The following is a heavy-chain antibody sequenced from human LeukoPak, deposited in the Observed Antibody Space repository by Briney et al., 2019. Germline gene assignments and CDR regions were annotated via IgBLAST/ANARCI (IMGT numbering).Heavy chain of an antibody. V-gene: IGHV3-53*01. CDR3: ARGEHDYGDYGIDY. CDR1: GFTVSSNY. J-gene: IGHJ4*02. CDR2: IYSGGST. Sequence: GGSLRLSCAASGFTVSSNYMSWVRQAPGKGLEWVSVIYSGGSTFYADSVKGRFTISRDNSKNTLYLQMNSLRADDTAVYYCARGEHDYGDYGIDYWGQGTLVTVSS. D-gene: IGHD4-17*01.